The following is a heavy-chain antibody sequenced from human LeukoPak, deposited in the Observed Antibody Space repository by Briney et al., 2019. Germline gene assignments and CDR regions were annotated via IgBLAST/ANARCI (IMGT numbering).Heavy chain of an antibody. CDR3: ARTLSSTSSDFDY. CDR1: GGSISSYY. D-gene: IGHD2-2*01. Sequence: SETLSLTCTVSGGSISSYYWSWIRQPPGKGLEWIGYIYYSGSTNYNPSLKSRVTISVDTSKNQFSLKRSSVTAADTAVYYCARTLSSTSSDFDYWGQGTLVTVSS. V-gene: IGHV4-59*01. CDR2: IYYSGST. J-gene: IGHJ4*02.